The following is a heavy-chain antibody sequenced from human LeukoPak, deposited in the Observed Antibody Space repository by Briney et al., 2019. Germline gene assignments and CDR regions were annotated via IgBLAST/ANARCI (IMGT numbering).Heavy chain of an antibody. D-gene: IGHD3-10*01. CDR3: ARGPPFYGSGSYPPLLSYGMDV. Sequence: ASVKVSCKASGYTFTSYYMHWVRQAPGQGLEWMGIINPSGGSTSYAQKFQGRVTMTRDTSTSTVYMELSSLRSEDTAVYYCARGPPFYGSGSYPPLLSYGMDVRGQGTTVTVSS. V-gene: IGHV1-46*01. CDR2: INPSGGST. J-gene: IGHJ6*02. CDR1: GYTFTSYY.